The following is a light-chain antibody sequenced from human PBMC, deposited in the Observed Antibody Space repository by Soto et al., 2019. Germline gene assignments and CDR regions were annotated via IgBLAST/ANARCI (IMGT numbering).Light chain of an antibody. J-gene: IGKJ2*01. CDR2: DAS. Sequence: EILLTQSPATLSLSPGERATLSCRASQRVSSYLAWYQQKPGQAPRLLIYDASNRATGIPARFSGSGSGTDFPLTISSLEPEDFAVYYCQQRSNWPRYTFGQGTKVDIK. V-gene: IGKV3-11*01. CDR3: QQRSNWPRYT. CDR1: QRVSSY.